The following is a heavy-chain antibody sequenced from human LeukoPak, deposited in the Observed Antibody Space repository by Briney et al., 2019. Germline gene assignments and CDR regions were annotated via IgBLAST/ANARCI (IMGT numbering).Heavy chain of an antibody. CDR3: ARAVVVPALDY. J-gene: IGHJ4*02. V-gene: IGHV4-59*01. CDR1: GGSFSGYY. CDR2: NYYSGST. Sequence: RTSEALSLTCAVYGGSFSGYYWSWIRQPPGKGLEWIGYNYYSGSTNYNPSLKSRVTISVDTSKNQFSLKLSPVTAADTAVYYCARAVVVPALDYWGQGTLVTVSS. D-gene: IGHD2-2*01.